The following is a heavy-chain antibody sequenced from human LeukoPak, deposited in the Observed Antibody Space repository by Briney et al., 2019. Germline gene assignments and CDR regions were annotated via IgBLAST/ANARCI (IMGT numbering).Heavy chain of an antibody. J-gene: IGHJ4*02. Sequence: PSETLSLTCTVSGGSISSTSYYWGWIRQPPGKGLEWLAFIKYDGSRTDYEDSVQGRFTVSRDNSKNTLYLEMNSLRAEDTAIYYCVKDTIFTVDPFDYWGQGTLVTVSS. D-gene: IGHD3-3*01. V-gene: IGHV4-39*01. CDR1: GGSISSTSYY. CDR3: VKDTIFTVDPFDY. CDR2: IKYDGSRT.